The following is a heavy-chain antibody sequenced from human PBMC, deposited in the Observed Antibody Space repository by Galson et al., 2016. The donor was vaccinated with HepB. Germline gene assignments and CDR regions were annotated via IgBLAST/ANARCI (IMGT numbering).Heavy chain of an antibody. CDR2: ISATGGTT. D-gene: IGHD3-16*01. V-gene: IGHV3-23*01. CDR3: VKESPVRGNHFEC. CDR1: GFTFSSYA. Sequence: SLRLSCAASGFTFSSYAMTWVRQAPGKGLQWVSAISATGGTTYYGESVKGRFTISRDNSKNTLYLQMNSLRAEDTAVYYCVKESPVRGNHFECWGQGTLVTVSS. J-gene: IGHJ4*02.